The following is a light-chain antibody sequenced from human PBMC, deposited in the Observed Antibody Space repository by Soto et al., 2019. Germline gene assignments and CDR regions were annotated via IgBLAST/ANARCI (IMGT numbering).Light chain of an antibody. CDR1: SSDVGGYNY. CDR3: SSYTSSSTPV. CDR2: EVS. J-gene: IGLJ2*01. Sequence: QSVLTQPASVSGSPGQSITISCTGTSSDVGGYNYVSWYQQLPGKAPKLMIYEVSNRPSGVSNRFSGSKSGNTASLTISGLQAEDEADYYCSSYTSSSTPVFGGGTKLTVL. V-gene: IGLV2-14*01.